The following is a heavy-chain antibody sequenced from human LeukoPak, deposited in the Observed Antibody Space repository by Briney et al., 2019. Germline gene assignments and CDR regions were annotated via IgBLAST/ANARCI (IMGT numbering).Heavy chain of an antibody. CDR3: ARENYGGNSAVGY. J-gene: IGHJ4*02. CDR1: GYTFTSYY. CDR2: INPSGGST. Sequence: ASVKVSCKASGYTFTSYYMHWVRQAPGQGLEWMGIINPSGGSTSYAQKFQGRVTMTRGTSTSTVYMELSRLRSEDTAVYYCARENYGGNSAVGYGGQGTLVTVSS. V-gene: IGHV1-46*03. D-gene: IGHD4-23*01.